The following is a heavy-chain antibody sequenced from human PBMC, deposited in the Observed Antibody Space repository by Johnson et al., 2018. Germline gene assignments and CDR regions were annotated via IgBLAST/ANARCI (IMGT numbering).Heavy chain of an antibody. Sequence: VQLVESGGGLVQPGGSLRLSCAASGFTVSSKYMSWVRQAPGKGLEWVSVIYSIGTTCYAVSVKGRFTIFRDNSKHTAYLQMKSLRPEDTAVYYWASGKGVGLFHSGRAPLAFDLWGQGTMVTVSS. CDR1: GFTVSSKY. J-gene: IGHJ3*01. CDR3: ASGKGVGLFHSGRAPLAFDL. CDR2: IYSIGTT. D-gene: IGHD3-10*01. V-gene: IGHV3-66*02.